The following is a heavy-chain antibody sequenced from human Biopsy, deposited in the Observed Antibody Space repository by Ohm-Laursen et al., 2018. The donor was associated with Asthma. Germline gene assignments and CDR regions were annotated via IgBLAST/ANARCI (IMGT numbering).Heavy chain of an antibody. CDR1: GVSLSSFG. D-gene: IGHD2-15*01. V-gene: IGHV3-30*03. J-gene: IGHJ4*02. CDR2: ISYDGSKK. CDR3: ARFVQAEEGVF. Sequence: SLRLSCAASGVSLSSFGMNWVRQAPGKGLEWVAVISYDGSKKEYGDSVKGRFTTSRDNSKNSLHLEMNSLRAEDTAVYFCARFVQAEEGVFWGQGAPVTVSS.